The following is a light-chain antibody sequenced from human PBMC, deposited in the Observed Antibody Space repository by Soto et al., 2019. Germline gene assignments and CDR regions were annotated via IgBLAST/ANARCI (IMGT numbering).Light chain of an antibody. V-gene: IGLV2-14*01. CDR1: SSDVGGYNY. J-gene: IGLJ3*02. CDR2: EVS. Sequence: QSALTQPASVSGSPGQSITISCTGTSSDVGGYNYVSWYQQHPGKAPKLMIYEVSHRPSGVSNRFSGSKSANTASLPISGLQAEDEADYYCSSYTSSSTQVFGGGTKLTVL. CDR3: SSYTSSSTQV.